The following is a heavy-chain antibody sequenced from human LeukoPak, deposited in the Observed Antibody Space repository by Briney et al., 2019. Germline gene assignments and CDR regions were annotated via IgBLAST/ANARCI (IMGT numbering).Heavy chain of an antibody. CDR2: IYWNDDK. CDR3: ARALIVVVPAAIATYFDY. CDR1: GFSLSTSGVG. Sequence: SGPTLVKPTQTLTLTCTFSGFSLSTSGVGVGWIRQPPGKALEWLALIYWNDDKRYSPSLKSRLTITKDTSKNQVVLTMTNMDPVDTATYYCARALIVVVPAAIATYFDYWGQGTLVTVSS. D-gene: IGHD2-2*01. V-gene: IGHV2-5*01. J-gene: IGHJ4*02.